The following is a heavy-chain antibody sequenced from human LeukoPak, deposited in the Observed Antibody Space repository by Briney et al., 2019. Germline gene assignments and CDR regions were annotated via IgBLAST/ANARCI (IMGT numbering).Heavy chain of an antibody. CDR2: IYYSGST. J-gene: IGHJ3*02. D-gene: IGHD3-3*01. V-gene: IGHV4-30-4*08. Sequence: SSETLSLTCTVSGGSISSGDYYWSWIRQPPGKGLEWIGHIYYSGSTYYNPSLKSRVTISVDTSKNQFSLKLSSVTAADTAVYYCARFPYDFWTRSLDAFDIWGQGTMVTVSS. CDR3: ARFPYDFWTRSLDAFDI. CDR1: GGSISSGDYY.